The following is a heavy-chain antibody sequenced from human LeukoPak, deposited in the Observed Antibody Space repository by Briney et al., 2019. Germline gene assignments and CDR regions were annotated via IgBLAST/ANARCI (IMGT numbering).Heavy chain of an antibody. CDR1: GNSFNNYW. V-gene: IGHV5-51*01. CDR3: ARHLRGLDL. CDR2: IYAADSDT. J-gene: IGHJ5*02. Sequence: AGESLKISCQGPGNSFNNYWISWVRQMPGKGLEWMAIIYAADSDTRYSPSFQGQVTLSVDKSISTVYLQWSSLKASDTAVYYCARHLRGLDLWGQGTLVTVSS. D-gene: IGHD3-10*01.